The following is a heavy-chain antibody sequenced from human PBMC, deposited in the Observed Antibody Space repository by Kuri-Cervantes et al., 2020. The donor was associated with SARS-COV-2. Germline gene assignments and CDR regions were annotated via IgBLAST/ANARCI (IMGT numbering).Heavy chain of an antibody. D-gene: IGHD1-26*01. V-gene: IGHV4-39*01. CDR1: GGSISSSSYY. Sequence: ESLKISCTVSGGSISSSSYYWGWIRQPPGKGLEWIGSIYYSGSTFYNPSLKSRVTISVDTSKNQLSLTLSSVTAADTAVYYCARLGVGSDPNPDYWGQGTLVTVSS. CDR3: ARLGVGSDPNPDY. CDR2: IYYSGST. J-gene: IGHJ4*02.